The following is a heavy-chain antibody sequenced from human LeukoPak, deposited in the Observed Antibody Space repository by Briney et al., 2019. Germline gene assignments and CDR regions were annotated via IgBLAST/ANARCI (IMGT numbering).Heavy chain of an antibody. D-gene: IGHD3-9*01. J-gene: IGHJ4*02. Sequence: GGSLRLSCAASGFTFSSYAMSWVRQAPGKGLEWVSYISSSGSTIYYADSAKGRFTISRDNAKNSLYLQMNSLRAEDTAVYYCAGNRILTGYYLFDYWGQGTLVTVSS. CDR1: GFTFSSYA. CDR2: ISSSGSTI. V-gene: IGHV3-48*04. CDR3: AGNRILTGYYLFDY.